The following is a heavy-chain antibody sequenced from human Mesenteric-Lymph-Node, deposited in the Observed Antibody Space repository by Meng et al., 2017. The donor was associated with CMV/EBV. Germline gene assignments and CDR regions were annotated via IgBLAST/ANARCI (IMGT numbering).Heavy chain of an antibody. CDR1: GGSISSSSYY. D-gene: IGHD4-11*01. CDR3: ARDPGTTVTSMGFDP. V-gene: IGHV4-39*07. Sequence: SETLSLTCTVSGGSISSSSYYWGWIRQPPGKGLEWIGSIYYSGSTYYNPSLKSRVTISVDTSKKQFSLKLSSVTAADTAVYYCARDPGTTVTSMGFDPWGQGTLVTVSS. J-gene: IGHJ5*02. CDR2: IYYSGST.